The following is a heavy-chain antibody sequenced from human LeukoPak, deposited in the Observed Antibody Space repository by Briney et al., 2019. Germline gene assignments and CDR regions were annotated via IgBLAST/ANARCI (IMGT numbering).Heavy chain of an antibody. D-gene: IGHD6-6*01. CDR1: GYTFTGYH. Sequence: GASVKVSCKASGYTFTGYHMHWVRQAPGQGLEWMGWINPNSGGTNYAQKFQGRVTMTRDTSISTAYMELSRLRSDDTAVYYCARHSSSYSDAFDIWGQGTMVTVSS. CDR2: INPNSGGT. CDR3: ARHSSSYSDAFDI. J-gene: IGHJ3*02. V-gene: IGHV1-2*02.